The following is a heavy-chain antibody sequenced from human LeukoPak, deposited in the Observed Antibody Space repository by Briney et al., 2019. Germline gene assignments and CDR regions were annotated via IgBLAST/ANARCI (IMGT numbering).Heavy chain of an antibody. D-gene: IGHD3-16*02. Sequence: GSSVKVSCKASGGTFSSYAISWVRQAPGQGLEWMGGIIPIFGTANYAQKFQGRVTITTDESTSTAYMELSSLRSEDTAVYYWSEAQRLSYTGWYYRFDYWGQGTLVTVSS. J-gene: IGHJ4*02. CDR1: GGTFSSYA. CDR2: IIPIFGTA. CDR3: SEAQRLSYTGWYYRFDY. V-gene: IGHV1-69*05.